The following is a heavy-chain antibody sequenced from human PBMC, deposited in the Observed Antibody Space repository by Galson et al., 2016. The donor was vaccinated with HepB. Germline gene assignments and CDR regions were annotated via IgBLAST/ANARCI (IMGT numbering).Heavy chain of an antibody. D-gene: IGHD3-16*01. CDR2: TYYGEDN. CDR1: GVSVSRSTYY. V-gene: IGHV4-61*01. CDR3: GTYLVGRGGTGY. Sequence: SETLSLTCTVSGVSVSRSTYYWSWIRQPAGKGLEWMAHTYYGEDNRYNPSLKGRVTMSIDASTNEMSLTLRSVTAADTAVYYCGTYLVGRGGTGYWGQGTPVTVSS. J-gene: IGHJ4*02.